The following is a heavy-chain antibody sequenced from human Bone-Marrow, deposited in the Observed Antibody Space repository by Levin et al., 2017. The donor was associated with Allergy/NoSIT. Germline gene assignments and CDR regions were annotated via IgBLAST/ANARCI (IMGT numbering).Heavy chain of an antibody. V-gene: IGHV1-18*01. CDR3: ARGKNGVVDY. J-gene: IGHJ4*02. Sequence: ASVKVSCKPSGYTFSTYGISWVRQAPGQGLEWVGWISAYNGNTNEAQKVQGRLTMTTDTSTSTADMELRSLRSDDTAVYYCARGKNGVVDYWGQGSLVVVSS. CDR1: GYTFSTYG. D-gene: IGHD2-8*01. CDR2: ISAYNGNT.